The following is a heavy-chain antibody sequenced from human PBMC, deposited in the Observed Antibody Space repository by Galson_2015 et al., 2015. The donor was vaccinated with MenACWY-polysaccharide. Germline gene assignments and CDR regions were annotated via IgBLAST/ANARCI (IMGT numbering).Heavy chain of an antibody. CDR1: GFTFSTYW. D-gene: IGHD6-13*01. J-gene: IGHJ4*02. V-gene: IGHV3-74*01. CDR3: ARTDGSIWQAPLDY. CDR2: MNSDGSSA. Sequence: SLRLSCAASGFTFSTYWMHWVRQAPGKGLVWVSRMNSDGSSARYADSVKGRFTISRDNAKNTVYLQMNSLRGEDTAVYYCARTDGSIWQAPLDYWGLGTLVTVAS.